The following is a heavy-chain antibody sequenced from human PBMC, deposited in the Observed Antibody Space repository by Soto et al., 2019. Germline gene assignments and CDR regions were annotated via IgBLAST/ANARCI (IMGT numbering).Heavy chain of an antibody. D-gene: IGHD2-15*01. V-gene: IGHV4-34*01. Sequence: SETLSLTCAVDGGSFSGYYWSWIRQPPGKGLEWIGEINHSGSTNYNPSLKSRVTISVDTSKNQFSLKLSSVTAADTAVYYCARVLGYCSGGSCQGEWFDPWGQGTLVTVSS. CDR3: ARVLGYCSGGSCQGEWFDP. CDR1: GGSFSGYY. CDR2: INHSGST. J-gene: IGHJ5*02.